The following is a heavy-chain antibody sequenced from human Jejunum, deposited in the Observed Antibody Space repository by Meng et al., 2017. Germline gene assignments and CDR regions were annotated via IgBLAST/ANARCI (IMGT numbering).Heavy chain of an antibody. CDR1: GGSITGTNW. D-gene: IGHD1-7*01. Sequence: QVQLQESGPGLVSPSGTLSLTCAGSGGSITGTNWGTWVRQAPGKGLVWIGEIYHSGTTNYNPSLKSRVAISADKSKNQFSLNLYSLSAADTAVYYCATRTRDSFDYWGQGSLVTVSS. CDR3: ATRTRDSFDY. CDR2: IYHSGTT. V-gene: IGHV4-4*02. J-gene: IGHJ4*02.